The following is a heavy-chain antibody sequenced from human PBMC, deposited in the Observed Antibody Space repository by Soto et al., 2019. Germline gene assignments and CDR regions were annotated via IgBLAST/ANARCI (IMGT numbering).Heavy chain of an antibody. Sequence: EVQLLESGGGWVQPGGSLRLSCAASGFTFSSYAMSWVRQAPGKWLEWVSAISGSGGSTYYADYVKGRFTISRDKSKNTLYLQMNSLRAEDTALYYCAKAVAVDYLCQGPVVTASS. CDR3: AKAVAVDY. CDR2: ISGSGGST. CDR1: GFTFSSYA. V-gene: IGHV3-23*01. J-gene: IGHJ4*02. D-gene: IGHD6-19*01.